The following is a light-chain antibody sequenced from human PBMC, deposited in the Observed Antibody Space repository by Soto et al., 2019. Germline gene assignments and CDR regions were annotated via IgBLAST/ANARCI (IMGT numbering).Light chain of an antibody. V-gene: IGLV1-44*01. CDR2: SND. CDR3: AAGDNSLYGPV. Sequence: QSVLTQPPSASGTPGQRVTISCSGSSSNIGSNAVNWYQHLPGTAPKLLIYSNDQRPAGVPYRFSGSKSGASASLAISGLESEDEADYYCAAGDNSLYGPVFGRGTKLTVL. J-gene: IGLJ3*02. CDR1: SSNIGSNA.